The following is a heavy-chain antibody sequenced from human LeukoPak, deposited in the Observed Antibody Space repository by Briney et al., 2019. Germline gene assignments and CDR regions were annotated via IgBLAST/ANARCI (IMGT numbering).Heavy chain of an antibody. V-gene: IGHV3-11*04. CDR1: GFTFSDYY. Sequence: PGGSLRLSRAASGFTFSDYYMSWIRQAPGKGLEWVSYISSSGSTIYYADSVKGRFTISRDNAKNSLYLQVNSLRAEDTAVYYCARTPAMSDYVWGNRMYYFDYWGQGTLVTVSS. CDR2: ISSSGSTI. CDR3: ARTPAMSDYVWGNRMYYFDY. J-gene: IGHJ4*02. D-gene: IGHD3-16*01.